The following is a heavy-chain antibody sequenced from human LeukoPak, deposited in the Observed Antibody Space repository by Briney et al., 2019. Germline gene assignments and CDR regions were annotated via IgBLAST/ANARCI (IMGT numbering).Heavy chain of an antibody. Sequence: PGGSLRLSCAASGFTVSSNYMNWVRQAPGKGLAWVSVIFSGGSTYYADSVKGRFTISRDNSRNTLYLPMNSLRAEDTAVYYCARGSEAATIFYWGQGTLVTVSS. D-gene: IGHD3-3*01. CDR2: IFSGGST. CDR1: GFTVSSNY. CDR3: ARGSEAATIFY. V-gene: IGHV3-53*01. J-gene: IGHJ4*02.